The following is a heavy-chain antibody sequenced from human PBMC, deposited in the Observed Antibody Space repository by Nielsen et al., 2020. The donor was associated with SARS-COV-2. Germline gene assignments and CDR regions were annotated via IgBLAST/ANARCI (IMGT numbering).Heavy chain of an antibody. CDR1: GGSISSSSYY. CDR3: ARVPRRTWPGVAVAGFDY. J-gene: IGHJ4*02. CDR2: IYYSGST. D-gene: IGHD6-19*01. Sequence: SETLSLTCTVSGGSISSSSYYWGWIRQPPGKGLEWIGSIYYSGSTNYNPSLKSRVTISVDKSKNQFSLKLSSVTAADTAVYYCARVPRRTWPGVAVAGFDYWGQGTLVTVSS. V-gene: IGHV4-39*07.